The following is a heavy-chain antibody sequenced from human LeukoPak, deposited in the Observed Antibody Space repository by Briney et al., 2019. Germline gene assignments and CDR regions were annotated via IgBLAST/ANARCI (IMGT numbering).Heavy chain of an antibody. CDR1: GFMFSRYL. J-gene: IGHJ4*02. D-gene: IGHD3-10*01. V-gene: IGHV3-7*01. CDR3: ARDPGGSGRLGEYFDY. CDR2: IKQDGSEK. Sequence: GGSLRLSCAASGFMFSRYLMSWVRQAPGKGLEWVANIKQDGSEKYYVDSVKGRFTISRDNAKNSLYLQMNSLRAEDTAVYYCARDPGGSGRLGEYFDYWGQGTLVTVSS.